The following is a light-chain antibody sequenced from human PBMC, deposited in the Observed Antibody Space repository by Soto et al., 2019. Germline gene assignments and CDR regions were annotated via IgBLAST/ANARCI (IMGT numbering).Light chain of an antibody. V-gene: IGKV3-15*01. CDR2: GAS. J-gene: IGKJ4*01. CDR1: QSVSTN. CDR3: QHYNNLWG. Sequence: EIVMTQSPATLSVSPGERVTLSCRASQSVSTNLAWYQQKPGQAPRPLIYGASTRATGAPARFSGSGSGTEFTLTISSLQAEDFAVYYCQHYNNLWGFGGGTKVEIK.